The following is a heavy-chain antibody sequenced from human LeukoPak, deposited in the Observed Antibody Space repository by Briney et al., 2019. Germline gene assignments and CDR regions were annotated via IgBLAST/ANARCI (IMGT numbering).Heavy chain of an antibody. J-gene: IGHJ4*02. D-gene: IGHD3-3*01. Sequence: PGGSLRLSCAASGFTFSTYWMSWVRQAPGKGLEWVANIKQDGSEKYYVDSVKGRFTISRDNARNSLYLQMNSLRAEDTAVYYCASGDFWSHFLDYWGPGTLVTVSS. V-gene: IGHV3-7*01. CDR3: ASGDFWSHFLDY. CDR1: GFTFSTYW. CDR2: IKQDGSEK.